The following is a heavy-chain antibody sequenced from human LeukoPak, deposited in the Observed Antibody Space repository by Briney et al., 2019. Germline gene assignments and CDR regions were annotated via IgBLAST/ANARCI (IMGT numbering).Heavy chain of an antibody. CDR3: ARDRALPYYGSGSRDAFDI. V-gene: IGHV3-21*01. Sequence: GGSLRLPCAASGFTFSSYSMNWVRQAPGKGLEWVSSISSSSSYIYYADSVKGRFTISRDNAKNSLYLQMNSLRAEDTAVYYCARDRALPYYGSGSRDAFDIWGQGTMVTVSS. D-gene: IGHD3-10*01. J-gene: IGHJ3*02. CDR2: ISSSSSYI. CDR1: GFTFSSYS.